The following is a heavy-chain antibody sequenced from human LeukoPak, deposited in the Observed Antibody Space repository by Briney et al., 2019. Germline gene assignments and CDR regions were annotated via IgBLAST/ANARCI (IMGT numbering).Heavy chain of an antibody. V-gene: IGHV3-30*04. Sequence: GGSLRLSCAASGFTFSSYAMHWVRQAPGKGLEWVAVISYDGSNKYYADSVKGRFTISRDNSKNTLYLQMNSLRAEDTAVYYCARAGSGGTGTTFSSVGSIDYWGQGTLVTVSS. CDR2: ISYDGSNK. CDR3: ARAGSGGTGTTFSSVGSIDY. J-gene: IGHJ4*02. CDR1: GFTFSSYA. D-gene: IGHD1-7*01.